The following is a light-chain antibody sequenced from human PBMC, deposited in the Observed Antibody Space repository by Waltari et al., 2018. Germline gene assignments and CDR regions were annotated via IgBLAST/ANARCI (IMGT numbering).Light chain of an antibody. J-gene: IGKJ3*01. CDR2: DAS. CDR1: QSVSSSY. CDR3: QQYGSSPFT. V-gene: IGKV3-20*01. Sequence: EIVLTQSPGTLSLSPGERATLSCRAGQSVSSSYLAWYQQKPGQAPRLLIYDASSRATDIPDRFSGSGSGTDFTLTISRLEPEDFAVYYCQQYGSSPFTFGPGTKVDIK.